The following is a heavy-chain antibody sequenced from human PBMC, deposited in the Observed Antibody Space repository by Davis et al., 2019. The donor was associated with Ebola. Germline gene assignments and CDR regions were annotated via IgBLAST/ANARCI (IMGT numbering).Heavy chain of an antibody. J-gene: IGHJ2*01. CDR2: IKQDGSEA. D-gene: IGHD3-16*01. Sequence: GGSLRLSCSASNFPFENYWMGWARQVPGRGLEWVAIIKQDGSEAYYVDSVKGRFTISKDNSGNTLYLHMNALTAEDTALYYCAKLRSHDYTDSSDDFYLDLWGRGTLVTVSS. CDR1: NFPFENYW. V-gene: IGHV3-7*01. CDR3: AKLRSHDYTDSSDDFYLDL.